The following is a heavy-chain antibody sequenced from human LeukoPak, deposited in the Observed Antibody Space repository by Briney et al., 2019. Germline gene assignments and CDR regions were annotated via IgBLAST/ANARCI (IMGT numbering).Heavy chain of an antibody. D-gene: IGHD2-15*01. Sequence: SETLSLTCAVYGGSFSGYYWSWIRQPPGKGLEWIGEINHSGSTNYNPSLKSRVTISVDTSKNQFSLKLSSVTAADTAVYYCARGRQFRSKWVVVAAISFDYWGQGTLVTVSS. V-gene: IGHV4-34*01. J-gene: IGHJ4*02. CDR3: ARGRQFRSKWVVVAAISFDY. CDR2: INHSGST. CDR1: GGSFSGYY.